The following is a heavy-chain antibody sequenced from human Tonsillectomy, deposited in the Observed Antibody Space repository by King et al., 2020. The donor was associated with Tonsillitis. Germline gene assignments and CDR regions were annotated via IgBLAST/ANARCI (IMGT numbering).Heavy chain of an antibody. D-gene: IGHD2-2*01. V-gene: IGHV3-30-3*01. J-gene: IGHJ4*02. CDR1: GFTFSSYA. CDR3: AGGGTCRNLGYCSSTADY. CDR2: ISYAGSNK. Sequence: LVESGGGVVQPGRSLRLSCAASGFTFSSYAMHWVRQAPGKGLEWVAVISYAGSNKYYADSVKGRFTISRDNSKNTLYLQMNSLRAEDTAVYYCAGGGTCRNLGYCSSTADYWGQGTLVTVSS.